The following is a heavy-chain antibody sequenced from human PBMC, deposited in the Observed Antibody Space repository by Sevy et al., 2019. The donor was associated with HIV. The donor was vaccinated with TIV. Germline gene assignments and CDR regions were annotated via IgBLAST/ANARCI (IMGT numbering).Heavy chain of an antibody. CDR3: VCGYDLWGFDY. V-gene: IGHV1-69*13. D-gene: IGHD5-12*01. J-gene: IGHJ4*02. CDR1: GGTFSSYA. Sequence: SVKVSCKASGGTFSSYAISWVRQAPGQGLEWMGGIIPIFGTANYAQKFQGRVTITADESTSTAYMELSSLRSEDTAVYYCVCGYDLWGFDYWGQGTLVTVSS. CDR2: IIPIFGTA.